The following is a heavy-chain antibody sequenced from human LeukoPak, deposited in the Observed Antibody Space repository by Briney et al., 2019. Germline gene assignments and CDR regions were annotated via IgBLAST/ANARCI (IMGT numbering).Heavy chain of an antibody. Sequence: ASEKVSCKVSGYTLTELSMHWVRQAPGKGLEWMGGFDPEDGETIYAQKFQGRVTMTEDTSTDTAYMELSSLRSEDTAVYYCATARDRVVPAAPDYWGQGTLVTVSS. D-gene: IGHD2-2*01. J-gene: IGHJ4*02. CDR2: FDPEDGET. V-gene: IGHV1-24*01. CDR3: ATARDRVVPAAPDY. CDR1: GYTLTELS.